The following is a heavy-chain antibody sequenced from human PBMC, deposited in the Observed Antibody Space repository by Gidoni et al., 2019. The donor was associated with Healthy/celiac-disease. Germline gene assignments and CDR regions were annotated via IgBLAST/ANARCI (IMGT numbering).Heavy chain of an antibody. Sequence: EVQLLESGGGLVQPGGSLRLSCAASGFTFSSYAMSWVRQAPVKGLEWGSAISVSGGSTYYADSVKGLLTISRDNSKNTLYLQMNRLRAEETAVYYCAKVGYYDRSGYFDWYFDLWGRGTLVTVSS. CDR2: ISVSGGST. CDR3: AKVGYYDRSGYFDWYFDL. V-gene: IGHV3-23*01. J-gene: IGHJ2*01. D-gene: IGHD3-22*01. CDR1: GFTFSSYA.